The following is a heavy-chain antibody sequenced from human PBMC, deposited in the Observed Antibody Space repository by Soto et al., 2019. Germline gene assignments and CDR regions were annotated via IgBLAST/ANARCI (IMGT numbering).Heavy chain of an antibody. J-gene: IGHJ4*02. V-gene: IGHV3-66*01. D-gene: IGHD2-21*02. CDR1: GFTVSSNY. Sequence: EVQLVXSGGGLVQPXXSLXLSCAASGFTVSSNYMSWVRQAPGKGLEXVSVIYSGGSTYYADSVKGRFTIXXXXXXXTXXXXXXXXXXXXXXXXXCAIGTLXXDHXRACXXDYWGQGXLVTVXS. CDR2: IYSGGST. CDR3: AIGTLXXDHXRACXXDY.